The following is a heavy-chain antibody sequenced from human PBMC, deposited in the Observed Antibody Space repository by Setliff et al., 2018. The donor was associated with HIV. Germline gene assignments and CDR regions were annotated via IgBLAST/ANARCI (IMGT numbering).Heavy chain of an antibody. CDR2: FDPEDGET. V-gene: IGHV1-24*01. J-gene: IGHJ3*02. CDR1: GYTLTELS. CDR3: ATARFLESYPINAFDI. D-gene: IGHD3-3*01. Sequence: ASVKVSCKVSGYTLTELSVHWVRQAPGKGLEWMGGFDPEDGETIYAQKFQGRVTMTEDTSTDTAYMELSSLRSEDTAVYYCATARFLESYPINAFDIWGQGTMVTVSS.